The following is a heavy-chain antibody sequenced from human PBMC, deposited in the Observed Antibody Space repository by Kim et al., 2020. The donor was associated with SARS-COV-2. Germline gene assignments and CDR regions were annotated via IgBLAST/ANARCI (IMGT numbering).Heavy chain of an antibody. CDR2: ISGSGSST. D-gene: IGHD3-10*01. V-gene: IGHV3-23*01. Sequence: GGSLRLSCAASGFTFSSYAMSWVRQAPGKGLEWVSAISGSGSSTYYADSVKGRFTISRDNSKNTLYLQMNSLRAEDTAVYYCAKGLRVKPRITMVRGANYYYFYGMDVWGQGTTVTVSS. J-gene: IGHJ6*02. CDR1: GFTFSSYA. CDR3: AKGLRVKPRITMVRGANYYYFYGMDV.